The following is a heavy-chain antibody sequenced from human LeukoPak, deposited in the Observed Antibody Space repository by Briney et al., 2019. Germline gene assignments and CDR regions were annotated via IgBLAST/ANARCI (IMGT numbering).Heavy chain of an antibody. CDR3: ARDTYYYGSGSYGMDV. J-gene: IGHJ6*02. Sequence: GGSLRLSCAASGFTFSSYAMSWVRQAPGKGLEWVSAISGSGGSTYYADSVKGRFTISRDNSKNTLYLQMNSLRAEDTAVYYCARDTYYYGSGSYGMDVWGQGTTVTVSS. V-gene: IGHV3-23*01. D-gene: IGHD3-10*01. CDR2: ISGSGGST. CDR1: GFTFSSYA.